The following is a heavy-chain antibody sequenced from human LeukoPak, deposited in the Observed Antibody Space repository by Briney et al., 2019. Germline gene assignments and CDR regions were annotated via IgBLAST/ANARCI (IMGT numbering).Heavy chain of an antibody. CDR1: GYSISSGYY. Sequence: SETLSLTCTVSGYSISSGYYWGWIRQPPGKGLEWIGSIYHSGSTYYNPSLKSRVTISVDTSKNQFSLKLSSVTAADTAVYYCARGAIVGAEGWDYWGQGTLVTVSS. J-gene: IGHJ4*02. CDR3: ARGAIVGAEGWDY. V-gene: IGHV4-38-2*02. D-gene: IGHD1-26*01. CDR2: IYHSGST.